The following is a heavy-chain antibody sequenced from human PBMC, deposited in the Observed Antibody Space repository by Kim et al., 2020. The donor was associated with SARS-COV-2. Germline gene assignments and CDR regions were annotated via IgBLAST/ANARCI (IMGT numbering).Heavy chain of an antibody. CDR1: GFTFRSYW. J-gene: IGHJ4*02. CDR3: ARKNYGDYS. CDR2: IKEEGSEK. Sequence: GGSLRLSCAASGFTFRSYWMSWVRQAPGKGLEWVANIKEEGSEKYYVDAVKGRFTISRDNPKNSLYLQMNSLRAEDTAVYFCARKNYGDYSWGQGTLVTV. D-gene: IGHD4-17*01. V-gene: IGHV3-7*01.